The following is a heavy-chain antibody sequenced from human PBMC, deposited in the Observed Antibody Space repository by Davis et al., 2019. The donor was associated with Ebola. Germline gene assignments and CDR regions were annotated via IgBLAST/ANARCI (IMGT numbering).Heavy chain of an antibody. V-gene: IGHV3-20*04. D-gene: IGHD4-17*01. CDR2: INWNGVST. J-gene: IGHJ6*03. CDR1: GFTFDDYG. Sequence: GESLKISCAASGFTFDDYGMSWVRQAPGKGLEWVSGINWNGVSTGYAYSLKGRFTISRDNAKNSLYLQMNSLRAEDTALYYCARVYGDSDCYYMDVWGKGTTVTVSS. CDR3: ARVYGDSDCYYMDV.